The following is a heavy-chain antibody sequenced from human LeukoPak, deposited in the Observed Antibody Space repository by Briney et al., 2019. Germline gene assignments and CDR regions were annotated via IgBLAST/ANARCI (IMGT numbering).Heavy chain of an antibody. D-gene: IGHD3-16*01. CDR2: MNSDGSDT. CDR1: GFTFNNFW. V-gene: IGHV3-74*01. J-gene: IGHJ4*02. Sequence: GGSLRLSCAASGFTFNNFWMHWVRQAPGKGLVWVSRMNSDGSDTSYADSVKGRFTISRDNAKNTLYLQMNSLRAEDTALYYCAKDIWEAAFGGFDYWGQGTLVTVSS. CDR3: AKDIWEAAFGGFDY.